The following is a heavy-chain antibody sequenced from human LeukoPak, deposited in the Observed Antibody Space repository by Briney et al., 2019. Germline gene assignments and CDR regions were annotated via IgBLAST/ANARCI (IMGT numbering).Heavy chain of an antibody. CDR1: GGSISSNNYY. CDR3: ARAGGYCSGGSCLPDY. J-gene: IGHJ4*02. V-gene: IGHV4-61*02. Sequence: PSQTLSLTCTVSGGSISSNNYYWSWIRQPAGKGLEWIGRIYTSGSTNYNPSLKSRVTISLYTSKNQFSLKLSSVTAADTAVYYCARAGGYCSGGSCLPDYWGQGTLVTVSS. D-gene: IGHD2-15*01. CDR2: IYTSGST.